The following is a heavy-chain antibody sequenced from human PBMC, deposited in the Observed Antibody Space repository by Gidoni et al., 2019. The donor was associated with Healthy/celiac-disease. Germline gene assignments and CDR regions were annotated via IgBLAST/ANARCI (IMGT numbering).Heavy chain of an antibody. V-gene: IGHV3-30-3*01. CDR2: ISYDGSNK. Sequence: QVQLVESGGGVVQPGRSLRLSCAASGFTFSSYAMHWVRQAPGKGLEWVAVISYDGSNKYYADSVKGRFTISRDNSKNTLYLQMNSLRAEDTAVYYCARDPGDDDYGDYGLLQHWGQGTLVTVSS. J-gene: IGHJ1*01. CDR3: ARDPGDDDYGDYGLLQH. D-gene: IGHD4-17*01. CDR1: GFTFSSYA.